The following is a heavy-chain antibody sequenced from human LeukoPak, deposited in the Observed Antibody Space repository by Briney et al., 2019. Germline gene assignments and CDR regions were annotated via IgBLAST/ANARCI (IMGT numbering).Heavy chain of an antibody. Sequence: PSETLSLICTFSGGPICPYYWNWIRQPAGKALEWIGRIYPSGSTNYNTSLKSRVTMSVDTSKNQFSLKLTSVTAADTAVYYCAREGRYNYGLDHWGQGTLVTVSS. CDR3: AREGRYNYGLDH. J-gene: IGHJ4*02. CDR2: IYPSGST. D-gene: IGHD5-18*01. V-gene: IGHV4-4*07. CDR1: GGPICPYY.